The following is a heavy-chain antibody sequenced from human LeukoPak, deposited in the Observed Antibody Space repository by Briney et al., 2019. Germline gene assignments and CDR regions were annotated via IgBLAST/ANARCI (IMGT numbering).Heavy chain of an antibody. CDR1: GFTFSRYA. CDR3: AKDAAGPEY. CDR2: ISAGGGST. J-gene: IGHJ4*02. Sequence: GSLRLSCAASGFTFSRYAMSWVRQAPGKGLFWVSGISAGGGSTYYADSVKGRFSISRDNSRNTLYLQMNSLRAEDTAVYYCAKDAAGPEYWGQGTLVTVSS. D-gene: IGHD6-13*01. V-gene: IGHV3-23*01.